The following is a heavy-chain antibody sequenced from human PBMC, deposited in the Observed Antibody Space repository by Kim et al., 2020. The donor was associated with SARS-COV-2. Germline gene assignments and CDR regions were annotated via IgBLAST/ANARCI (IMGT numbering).Heavy chain of an antibody. V-gene: IGHV3-30*18. CDR2: ISYDGSNK. Sequence: GGSLRLSCAASGFTFSSYGMHWVRQAPGKGLEWVAVISYDGSNKYYADSVKGRFTISRDNSKNTLYLQMNSLRAEDTAVYYCAKGGGSTVLGGDYWGQGTLVTVSS. D-gene: IGHD6-13*01. CDR3: AKGGGSTVLGGDY. J-gene: IGHJ4*02. CDR1: GFTFSSYG.